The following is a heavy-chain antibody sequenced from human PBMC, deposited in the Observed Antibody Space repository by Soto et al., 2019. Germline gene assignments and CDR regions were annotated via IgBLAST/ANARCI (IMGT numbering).Heavy chain of an antibody. CDR1: GGSISSGDYY. CDR3: ARGLITGSHYSWGWYYFDS. J-gene: IGHJ4*02. D-gene: IGHD6-19*01. V-gene: IGHV4-30-4*01. CDR2: IYYSGST. Sequence: SETLSLTCTVSGGSISSGDYYWSWIRQPPGKGLEWIGYIYYSGSTYYNPSLKSRVTISVDTSKNQFSLKLSSVTAADTAVYYCARGLITGSHYSWGWYYFDSWGQGTQVTVSS.